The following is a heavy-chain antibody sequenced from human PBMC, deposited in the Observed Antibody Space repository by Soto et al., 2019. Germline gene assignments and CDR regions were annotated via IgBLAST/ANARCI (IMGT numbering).Heavy chain of an antibody. CDR3: VMVDNYVTPTPQDV. J-gene: IGHJ6*02. CDR2: ISPYTGNT. Sequence: QVQLVQSGDEVKKPGASVKVSCKASGYIFVNYGIAWVRQAPGQGLEWMGWISPYTGNTHSATKVQGRLTMTTDTSTSTAYMDLGSLTSDDMAVYYCVMVDNYVTPTPQDVWGQGTTVIVSS. V-gene: IGHV1-18*03. CDR1: GYIFVNYG. D-gene: IGHD3-16*01.